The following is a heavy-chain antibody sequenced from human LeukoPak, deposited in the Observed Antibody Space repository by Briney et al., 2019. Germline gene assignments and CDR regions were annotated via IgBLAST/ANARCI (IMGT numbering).Heavy chain of an antibody. CDR1: GFTVSDYS. D-gene: IGHD5-24*01. CDR2: IGIDSGNT. J-gene: IGHJ4*02. CDR3: ARDYKYAFDN. Sequence: PGGYLRLSCAASGFTVSDYSMNWLRQAPGKGLEWISYIGIDSGNTNYADSVKGRFTISGDKAKNSLYLKMNSLRVEDTAVYYCARDYKYAFDNWGQGTLVTVSS. V-gene: IGHV3-48*01.